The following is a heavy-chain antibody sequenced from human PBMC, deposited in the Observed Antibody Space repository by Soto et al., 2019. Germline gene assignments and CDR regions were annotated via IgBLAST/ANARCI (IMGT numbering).Heavy chain of an antibody. J-gene: IGHJ4*02. V-gene: IGHV1-18*04. D-gene: IGHD2-21*02. CDR1: GYTFTSYG. CDR2: ISAYNGNT. CDR3: ARDGHIVVVTASHLDY. Sequence: GASVKVSCKASGYTFTSYGISWVRQAPGQGLEWMGWISAYNGNTNYAQKLQGRVTMTTDTSTSTAYMELRSLRSDDTAVYYCARDGHIVVVTASHLDYWGQGTLVTVSS.